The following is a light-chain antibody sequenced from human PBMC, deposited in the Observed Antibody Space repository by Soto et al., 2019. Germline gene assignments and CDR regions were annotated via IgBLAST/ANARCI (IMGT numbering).Light chain of an antibody. V-gene: IGLV1-40*01. CDR1: SSNIGAGYD. CDR2: GNF. CDR3: QSYDTSLRVVV. Sequence: QSVLTQPPSVSGAPGQRVTVSCTGSSSNIGAGYDVHWYQQLPGTAPKLLIYGNFNRPSGVPDRFSGSKSGTSASLAITGNQSEDEADYYCQSYDTSLRVVVFAGGTKLTVL. J-gene: IGLJ2*01.